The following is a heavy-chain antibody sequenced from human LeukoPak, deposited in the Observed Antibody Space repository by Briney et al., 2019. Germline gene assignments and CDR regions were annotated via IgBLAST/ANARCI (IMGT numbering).Heavy chain of an antibody. J-gene: IGHJ3*02. D-gene: IGHD3-10*01. CDR1: GDSVSGHY. Sequence: PSETLSLTCIVSGDSVSGHYWNWIRQPPGKGLEWIGYTHHSGNTLYNPSLKSRVTTSVDTSKNQFSLSLSSVTAADTAVYYCASYTITMVRGVEPGAFDIWGQGTMVTVSS. CDR2: THHSGNT. CDR3: ASYTITMVRGVEPGAFDI. V-gene: IGHV4-59*02.